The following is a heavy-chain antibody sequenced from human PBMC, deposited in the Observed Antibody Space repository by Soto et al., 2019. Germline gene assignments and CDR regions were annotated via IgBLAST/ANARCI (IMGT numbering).Heavy chain of an antibody. J-gene: IGHJ6*03. Sequence: GGSLRLSCAASGLLVTNYDMYWVRQPPGKRPEYVSIISGTGGGSYYADYVKGRFAMSRDNSKNTLYLQMGSLRDEDTAVFYCVRRYCSGGSCSHMDVWGKGTTVTVSS. CDR2: ISGTGGGS. CDR3: VRRYCSGGSCSHMDV. D-gene: IGHD2-15*01. V-gene: IGHV3-64*02. CDR1: GLLVTNYD.